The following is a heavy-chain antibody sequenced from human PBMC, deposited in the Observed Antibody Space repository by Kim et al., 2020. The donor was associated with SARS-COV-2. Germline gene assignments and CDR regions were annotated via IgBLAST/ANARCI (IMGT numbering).Heavy chain of an antibody. J-gene: IGHJ4*02. V-gene: IGHV4-34*01. CDR3: ATAGCYSSSA. Sequence: STNYNPSLKSRVTRSVETSKNQFSLKLSAGTAADTAVYYCATAGCYSSSAWGQGTLVTVSS. CDR2: ST. D-gene: IGHD6-6*01.